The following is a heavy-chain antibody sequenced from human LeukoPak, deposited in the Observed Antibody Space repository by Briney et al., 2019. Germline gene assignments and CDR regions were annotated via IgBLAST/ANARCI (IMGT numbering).Heavy chain of an antibody. D-gene: IGHD6-13*01. CDR2: IYTSGST. V-gene: IGHV4-4*07. J-gene: IGHJ6*03. CDR3: ARDRVGQQLVGRNYYYYYMDV. CDR1: GGSISSYY. Sequence: PSETLSLTCTVSGGSISSYYWSWIRQPAGKGLEWIGRIYTSGSTNYNPSLKSRVTISVDTSKNQFSLKLSSVTAADTAVYYCARDRVGQQLVGRNYYYYYMDVWGKGTTVTISS.